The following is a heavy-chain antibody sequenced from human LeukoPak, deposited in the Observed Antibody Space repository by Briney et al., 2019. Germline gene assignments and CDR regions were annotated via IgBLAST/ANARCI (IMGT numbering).Heavy chain of an antibody. V-gene: IGHV4-38-2*01. Sequence: PSETLSLTCAVSGYSISSGYYWGWIRPPPGKGLEWIGIIYHSGSTYYNPSLKSRVTISVDTSKNQFSLKLSSVTAADTAVYYCAREGSGTDDAFDIWGQGTMVTVSS. D-gene: IGHD2-15*01. CDR2: IYHSGST. CDR1: GYSISSGYY. J-gene: IGHJ3*02. CDR3: AREGSGTDDAFDI.